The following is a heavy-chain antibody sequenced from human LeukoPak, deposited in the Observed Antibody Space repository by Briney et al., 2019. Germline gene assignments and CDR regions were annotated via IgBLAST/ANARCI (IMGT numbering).Heavy chain of an antibody. J-gene: IGHJ4*02. CDR3: ARAPAPRYYDSSGYLELFDY. V-gene: IGHV3-74*01. CDR2: INSDGSST. Sequence: GGSLRLSCAASGFTFSNYWMHWVRQAPGKGLVWVSRINSDGSSTDYADSVKGRFTISRDNAKNTLYLQMNSLRAEDTALYYCARAPAPRYYDSSGYLELFDYWGQGTLVTVSS. D-gene: IGHD3-22*01. CDR1: GFTFSNYW.